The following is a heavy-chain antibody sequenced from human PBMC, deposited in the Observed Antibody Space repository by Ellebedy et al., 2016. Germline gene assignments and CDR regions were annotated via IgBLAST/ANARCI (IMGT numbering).Heavy chain of an antibody. CDR1: GYSFTSYG. Sequence: ASVKVSCKASGYSFTSYGISWVRQAPGQGLEWMGWSSAYNGNTNYAQKFLDRVTMTTDTSTSTAYMDLRSLRSDDTAVYYCARDFSGVIPAKYHHYGMDVWGQGTTITVSS. V-gene: IGHV1-18*04. D-gene: IGHD3-10*01. J-gene: IGHJ6*02. CDR3: ARDFSGVIPAKYHHYGMDV. CDR2: SSAYNGNT.